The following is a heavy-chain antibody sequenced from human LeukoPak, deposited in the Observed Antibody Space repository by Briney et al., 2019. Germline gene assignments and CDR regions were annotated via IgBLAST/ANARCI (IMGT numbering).Heavy chain of an antibody. CDR1: GFTISSTY. D-gene: IGHD5-24*01. CDR3: ARVEMATMNFDY. Sequence: PGGSLRLSCAASGFTISSTYMSWGGQAPGKGLEWVSVIYSGGSTYYADSVKGRFTISRDNSKNTLYLQMNSLRAEDTAVYYCARVEMATMNFDYWGQGTLVTVSS. J-gene: IGHJ4*02. CDR2: IYSGGST. V-gene: IGHV3-53*01.